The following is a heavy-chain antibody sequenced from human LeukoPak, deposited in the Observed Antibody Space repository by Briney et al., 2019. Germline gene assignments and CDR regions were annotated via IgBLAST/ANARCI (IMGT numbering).Heavy chain of an antibody. CDR2: IYYSGST. CDR1: GGSISSYY. J-gene: IGHJ3*02. D-gene: IGHD2-2*01. V-gene: IGHV4-59*01. Sequence: SGTLSLTCTVSGGSISSYYWSWIRQPPGQGLEWIGYIYYSGSTNYNPSLKSRVTISVDTSKNQFSLKLSSVTAADTAVYYCARVGARYCSSTSCSPDAFDIWGQGTMVTVSS. CDR3: ARVGARYCSSTSCSPDAFDI.